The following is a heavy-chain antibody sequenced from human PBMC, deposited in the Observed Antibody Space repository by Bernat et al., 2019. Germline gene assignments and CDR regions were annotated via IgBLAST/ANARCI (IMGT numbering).Heavy chain of an antibody. J-gene: IGHJ4*02. CDR3: ARDPTRVAARPIS. D-gene: IGHD6-6*01. CDR1: GFTFSSYA. V-gene: IGHV3-30-3*01. Sequence: QVQLVESGGGVVQPGRSLRLSCAAPGFTFSSYAMHWVRQAQGKGLEWVAVISYDGSNKYYADSVKGRFTISRDNSKNTLYLQMNSLRAEDTAVYYCARDPTRVAARPISWGQGTLVTVSS. CDR2: ISYDGSNK.